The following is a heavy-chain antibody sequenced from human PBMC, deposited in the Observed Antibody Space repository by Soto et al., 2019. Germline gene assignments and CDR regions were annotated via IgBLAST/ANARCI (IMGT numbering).Heavy chain of an antibody. J-gene: IGHJ4*02. V-gene: IGHV1-69*01. CDR3: ASGIAAAGPTYSYFDY. Sequence: QVQLVQSGAEVKKPGSSVKVSCKASGGTFSSYAISWVRQAPGQGLEWMGGIIPIFGTANYAQKFQGRVTITADESTSTAYMELSSLRSEDTAVYYCASGIAAAGPTYSYFDYWGQGTLVTVSS. CDR2: IIPIFGTA. CDR1: GGTFSSYA. D-gene: IGHD6-13*01.